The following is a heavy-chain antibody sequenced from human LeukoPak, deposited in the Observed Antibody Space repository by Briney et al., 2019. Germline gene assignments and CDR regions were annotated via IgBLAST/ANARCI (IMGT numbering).Heavy chain of an antibody. CDR3: ARHNGFDRGYYYYMDV. CDR1: GGFINSYY. V-gene: IGHV4-4*07. Sequence: TSETLSLTCTVSGGFINSYYWSWIRQPAGKGLEGSGRVYTSGITNYNPSLKSRITMSLDTSKNQFSLKLTSVTAADTSVYYCARHNGFDRGYYYYMDVWGKGTTVTVPS. D-gene: IGHD3-9*01. J-gene: IGHJ6*03. CDR2: VYTSGIT.